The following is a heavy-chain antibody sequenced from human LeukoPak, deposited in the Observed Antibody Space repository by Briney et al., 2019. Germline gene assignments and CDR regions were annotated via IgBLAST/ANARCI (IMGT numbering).Heavy chain of an antibody. Sequence: GGSLRLSCAASGFTFSSYEMNWVRQAPGKGLEWVSYISSSGSTIYYADSVKGRFTISRDNAKNSLYLQMNSLRAEDTAVYYCARVVWFGDGGPFDYWGQGTLVTVSS. CDR3: ARVVWFGDGGPFDY. CDR1: GFTFSSYE. CDR2: ISSSGSTI. J-gene: IGHJ4*02. V-gene: IGHV3-48*03. D-gene: IGHD3-10*01.